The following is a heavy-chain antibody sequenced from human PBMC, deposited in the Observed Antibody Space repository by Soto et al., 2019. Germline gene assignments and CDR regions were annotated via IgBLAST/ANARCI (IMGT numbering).Heavy chain of an antibody. D-gene: IGHD6-13*01. CDR2: ISSSSYT. V-gene: IGHV3-11*06. CDR3: GIRACSKVSAFLLNRSSDL. J-gene: IGHJ2*01. Sequence: PGKGLEWVSYISSSSYTNYADPVKGRFTISRDNAKNSLYLQMNSLRAEDTAVYYGGIRACSKVSAFLLNRSSDL.